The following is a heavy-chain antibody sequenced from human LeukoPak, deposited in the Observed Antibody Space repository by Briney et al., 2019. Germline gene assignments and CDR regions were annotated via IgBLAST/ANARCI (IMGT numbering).Heavy chain of an antibody. Sequence: GESLKISCKGFGYRFPSYWIGWAGQVPGKGLEGMGIISPGDSNTRYNPSFQGHVAISADNSMSTAYLELRSLKASDTAIYYCARVQELAEFDYWGQGTLVTVSS. J-gene: IGHJ4*02. D-gene: IGHD3-10*01. CDR3: ARVQELAEFDY. CDR1: GYRFPSYW. V-gene: IGHV5-51*01. CDR2: ISPGDSNT.